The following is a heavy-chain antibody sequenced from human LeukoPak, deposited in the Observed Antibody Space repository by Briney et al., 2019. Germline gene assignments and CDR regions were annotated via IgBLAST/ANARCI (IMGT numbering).Heavy chain of an antibody. J-gene: IGHJ5*02. CDR3: ARDLGYGALDP. Sequence: PGGSLRLSCVASGFTFSSFDMSWVRQAPGKGLEWVALINPDGSQTNYVDSVKGRLTISRDNAENSLYLQMNSLRAEDTAVYYCARDLGYGALDPWGQGTLVTVSS. CDR1: GFTFSSFD. CDR2: INPDGSQT. D-gene: IGHD4-17*01. V-gene: IGHV3-7*01.